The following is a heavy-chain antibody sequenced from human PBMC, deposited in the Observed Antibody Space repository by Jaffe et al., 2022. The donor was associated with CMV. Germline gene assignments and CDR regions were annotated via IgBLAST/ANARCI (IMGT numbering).Heavy chain of an antibody. D-gene: IGHD2-8*01. CDR1: GYPFTGYY. Sequence: QVQLLQSGTEVKKPGASVKVSCKTSGYPFTGYYIHWVRQAPGQGLEWMAIMNPRDDSVSLAQKFQGRVTVTRDTSTSTVYMEVNSLRSEDTATYFCARDLAGEPNCTNDICERGGLQYWGQGTLVIVTS. CDR2: MNPRDDSV. CDR3: ARDLAGEPNCTNDICERGGLQY. J-gene: IGHJ4*02. V-gene: IGHV1-46*01.